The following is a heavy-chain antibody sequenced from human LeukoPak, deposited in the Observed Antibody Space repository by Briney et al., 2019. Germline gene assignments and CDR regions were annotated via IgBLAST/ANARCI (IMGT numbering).Heavy chain of an antibody. CDR1: GYTFTGYY. J-gene: IGHJ4*02. V-gene: IGHV1-2*02. D-gene: IGHD3-10*01. CDR2: INPNSGGT. Sequence: GASVKVSCKASGYTFTGYYMHWVRQAPGQGLEWMGWINPNSGGTNYAQKFQGRVTMTRDTSISTAYMELSRLRSDDTAVYYCARARLLWFGELWGYFDYWGQGTLVTVSS. CDR3: ARARLLWFGELWGYFDY.